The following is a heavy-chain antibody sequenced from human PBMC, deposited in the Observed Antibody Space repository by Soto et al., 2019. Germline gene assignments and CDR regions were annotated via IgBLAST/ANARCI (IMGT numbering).Heavy chain of an antibody. V-gene: IGHV3-53*01. Sequence: GGSLRLSCAASGFTGSRDYMSWVRQAPGKGLEWVSVIYTGGSTYYADSVKGRFTFSRDNSKNTLYLQMNSLRAEDTAVYYCARAYGGNPALFDPWGQGTLVTVSS. D-gene: IGHD4-17*01. CDR2: IYTGGST. CDR1: GFTGSRDY. J-gene: IGHJ5*02. CDR3: ARAYGGNPALFDP.